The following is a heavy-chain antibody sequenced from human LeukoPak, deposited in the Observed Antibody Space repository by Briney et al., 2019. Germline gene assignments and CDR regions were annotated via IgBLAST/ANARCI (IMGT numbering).Heavy chain of an antibody. CDR1: GGSISSFY. CDR2: IYTSGST. Sequence: PSETLSLTCSVSGGSISSFYWRWLRQPAGKGLEWIGRIYTSGSTNYNPSLKSRVTMSVDTSKNQFSLKLSSVTAADTAVYYCASGYSSSWYPYWGQGNLVTVSS. J-gene: IGHJ4*02. D-gene: IGHD6-13*01. CDR3: ASGYSSSWYPY. V-gene: IGHV4-4*07.